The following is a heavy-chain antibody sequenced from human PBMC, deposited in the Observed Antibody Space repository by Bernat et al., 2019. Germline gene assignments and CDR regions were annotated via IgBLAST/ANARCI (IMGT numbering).Heavy chain of an antibody. CDR2: IRSKAYGGTT. D-gene: IGHD5-18*01. Sequence: VQLQQWGAGLLRPSETLSLTCAVYGGSFSDYYWTWIRQSPGKGLEWVGFIRSKAYGGTTEYAASVKGRFTISRDDSKSIAYLQMNSLKTEDTAVYYCVGYGYYYYYYGMDVWGQGTTVTVSS. CDR3: VGYGYYYYYYGMDV. V-gene: IGHV3-49*05. J-gene: IGHJ6*02. CDR1: GGSFSDYY.